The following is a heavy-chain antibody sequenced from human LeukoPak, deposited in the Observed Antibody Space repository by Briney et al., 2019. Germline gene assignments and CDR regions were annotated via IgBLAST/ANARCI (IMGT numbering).Heavy chain of an antibody. Sequence: PGGFLRLSCAASGLTFSSYAMHWVRQAPGKGLEWMAVISYDGSNKYYADSVKGRFTISRDNSKNTLYLQVNSLRAEDTAVYYCVRGSREGIAPVFDYWGQGTLVTVSS. V-gene: IGHV3-30*04. CDR3: VRGSREGIAPVFDY. CDR1: GLTFSSYA. J-gene: IGHJ4*02. D-gene: IGHD6-13*01. CDR2: ISYDGSNK.